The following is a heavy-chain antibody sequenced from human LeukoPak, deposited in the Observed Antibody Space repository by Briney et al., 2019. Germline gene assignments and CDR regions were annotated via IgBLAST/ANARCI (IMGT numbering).Heavy chain of an antibody. CDR3: AKVWQWLGYFDY. Sequence: GGSLRLSCAASGFSVSNNYMSWVRQAPGKGLEWVSVIYSGGSTFYADSVKGRFTISRDNSENTLYLQMNSLRAEDTAVYYCAKVWQWLGYFDYWGQGTLVTVSS. J-gene: IGHJ4*02. CDR2: IYSGGST. V-gene: IGHV3-66*01. D-gene: IGHD6-19*01. CDR1: GFSVSNNY.